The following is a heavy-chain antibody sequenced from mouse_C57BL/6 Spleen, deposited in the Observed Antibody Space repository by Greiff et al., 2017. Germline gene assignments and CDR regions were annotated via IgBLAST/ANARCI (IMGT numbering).Heavy chain of an antibody. CDR2: IRNKANGYTT. J-gene: IGHJ2*01. CDR1: GIPFPDYY. Sequence: DVMLVESGGGLVQPGGSLSLLCAASGIPFPDYYMSWVRQPPGKALEWLGFIRNKANGYTTESRASLKGRFTISRDNSQSILYLQMNALRAEDSSTYYGARYYYGSSLDYFDYWGQGTTLTVSS. CDR3: ARYYYGSSLDYFDY. V-gene: IGHV7-3*01. D-gene: IGHD1-1*01.